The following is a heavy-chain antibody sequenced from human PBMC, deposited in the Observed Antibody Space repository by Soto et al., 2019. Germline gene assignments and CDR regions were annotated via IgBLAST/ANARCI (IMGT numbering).Heavy chain of an antibody. CDR3: ARDRGGTFHL. V-gene: IGHV4-30-4*02. Sequence: SETLSLTCTVSGGSISSGDYYWSWIRQPPGEGLEWIGYIYYSGSTYYNPSLESRVTISVDRSKNQFPLKLTSVTAADRAVYYCARDRGGTFHLWAQGTLVTVS. CDR1: GGSISSGDYY. CDR2: IYYSGST. D-gene: IGHD1-26*01. J-gene: IGHJ1*01.